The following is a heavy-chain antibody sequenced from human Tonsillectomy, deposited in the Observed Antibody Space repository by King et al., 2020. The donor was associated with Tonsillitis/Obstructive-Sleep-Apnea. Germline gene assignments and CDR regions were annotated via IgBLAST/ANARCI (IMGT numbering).Heavy chain of an antibody. Sequence: VQLVESGAEVKKPGESLRISCKGSGYSFTSYWISWVRQMPGKGLEWMGRIDPSDSYTNYSPSFQGHVTISADKSISTAYLQWSSLKASDTAMYYCARRTDPFWSGSRSPNNWFDPWGQGTLVTVSS. CDR2: IDPSDSYT. V-gene: IGHV5-10-1*01. D-gene: IGHD3-3*01. J-gene: IGHJ5*02. CDR1: GYSFTSYW. CDR3: ARRTDPFWSGSRSPNNWFDP.